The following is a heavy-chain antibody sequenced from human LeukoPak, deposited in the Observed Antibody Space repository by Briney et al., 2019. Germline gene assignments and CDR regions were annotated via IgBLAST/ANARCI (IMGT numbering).Heavy chain of an antibody. Sequence: SETLSLTCTVSGGSISSYYWSWIRQPAGKGLEWIGRIYTSGSTNYNPSLKSRVTMSVDTSKNQFSLKLSSVTAADTAVYYCARVPRWPRSAGVFDYWGQGTLVTVSS. CDR2: IYTSGST. D-gene: IGHD5-24*01. J-gene: IGHJ4*02. CDR3: ARVPRWPRSAGVFDY. V-gene: IGHV4-4*07. CDR1: GGSISSYY.